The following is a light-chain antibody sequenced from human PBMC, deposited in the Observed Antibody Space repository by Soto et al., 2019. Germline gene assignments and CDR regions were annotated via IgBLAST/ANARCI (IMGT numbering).Light chain of an antibody. CDR1: SSNIGSNT. Sequence: QSVLTQPPSASGTPGQRVTISCSGNSSNIGSNTANWYQQLPGTAPKLLIYSNNQRPSGAPDRFSGSKSGTSASLAISGLQSEDEADYYCAAWDDSLNGVVFGGGTKLTVL. V-gene: IGLV1-44*01. CDR2: SNN. CDR3: AAWDDSLNGVV. J-gene: IGLJ2*01.